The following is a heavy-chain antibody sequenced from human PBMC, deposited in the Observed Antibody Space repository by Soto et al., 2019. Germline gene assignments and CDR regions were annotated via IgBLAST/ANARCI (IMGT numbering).Heavy chain of an antibody. CDR2: IYYSGST. D-gene: IGHD4-4*01. J-gene: IGHJ4*02. V-gene: IGHV4-39*01. CDR1: AGSISSSSYY. Sequence: QLQLQESGPGLVKPSETLSLTCTVSAGSISSSSYYWGWIRQPPGKRLEWIGSIYYSGSTYYNPAHRSSDSLSVDTANNQFSLKLSPVTAAVTAVYYCARHPHYRKYDNGITTPIDYWGQGTLVRVSS. CDR3: ARHPHYRKYDNGITTPIDY.